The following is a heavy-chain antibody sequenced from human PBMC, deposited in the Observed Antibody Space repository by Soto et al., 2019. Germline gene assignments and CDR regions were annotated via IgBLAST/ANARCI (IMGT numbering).Heavy chain of an antibody. J-gene: IGHJ5*02. CDR3: ARDPRGSGRWVWFDP. CDR1: GGSISCYY. Sequence: SETLSLTCTVSGGSISCYYWSWIRQPPGKGLEWIGYIYYSGSTNYNPSLKSRVTISVDTSKNQFSLKLSSVTAADTAVYYCARDPRGSGRWVWFDPWGQGTLVTVSS. D-gene: IGHD3-10*01. CDR2: IYYSGST. V-gene: IGHV4-59*01.